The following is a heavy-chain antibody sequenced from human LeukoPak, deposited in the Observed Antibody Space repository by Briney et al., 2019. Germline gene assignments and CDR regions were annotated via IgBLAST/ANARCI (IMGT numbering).Heavy chain of an antibody. CDR3: ARGADPDSGTSYRYYYYYYYMDV. V-gene: IGHV4-61*02. Sequence: PSQTLSLTXTVSGGSISSGSYYWSGIRQPAGKGLEWIGRIYTSGSTNYNPSLKSRVTISVDTSKNQFSLKLSSVTAADTAVYYCARGADPDSGTSYRYYYYYYYMDVWGKGTTVTVSS. CDR1: GGSISSGSYY. J-gene: IGHJ6*03. CDR2: IYTSGST. D-gene: IGHD1-26*01.